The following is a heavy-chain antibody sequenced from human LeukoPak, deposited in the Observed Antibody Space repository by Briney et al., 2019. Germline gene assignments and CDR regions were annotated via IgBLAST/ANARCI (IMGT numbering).Heavy chain of an antibody. CDR2: VSGNGATT. CDR3: AKVLSVGSTGWYWGDFDY. CDR1: GFTFDDYA. V-gene: IGHV3-23*01. Sequence: PGRSLRLSCAASGFTFDDYAMHWVRQAPGEGLEWVSTVSGNGATTFYADSVQGRFTLSRDNSKSTLYLHMNSLRAEDTAVYYCAKVLSVGSTGWYWGDFDYWGQGALVTVSS. D-gene: IGHD6-19*01. J-gene: IGHJ4*02.